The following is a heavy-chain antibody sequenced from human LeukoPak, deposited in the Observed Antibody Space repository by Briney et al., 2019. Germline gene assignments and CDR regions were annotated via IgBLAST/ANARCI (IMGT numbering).Heavy chain of an antibody. V-gene: IGHV4-30-2*02. Sequence: SETLSLTCTVSGGSISSGGYYWSWIRQPPGKGLEWIGYIYHSGSTYYNPSLKSRVTISVDRSKNQFSLKLSSVTAADTAVYYCARDQGISGTLNYFDYWGQGTLVTVSS. CDR2: IYHSGST. D-gene: IGHD1-26*01. CDR3: ARDQGISGTLNYFDY. J-gene: IGHJ4*01. CDR1: GGSISSGGYY.